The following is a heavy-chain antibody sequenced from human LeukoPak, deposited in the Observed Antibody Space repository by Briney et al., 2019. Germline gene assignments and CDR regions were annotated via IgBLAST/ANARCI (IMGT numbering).Heavy chain of an antibody. Sequence: SGPALVKPTQTLTLTCTFSGFSLSTGGLSVGWIRHPPGKALEWTALIFWDGDKRYNPSLKTSITISKDTSKKQVLLTVTDMDPYYAATYLSAKRRSDSGDMDFWGCGTRVTVSS. J-gene: IGHJ2*01. V-gene: IGHV2-5*02. D-gene: IGHD2-15*01. CDR1: GFSLSTGGLS. CDR2: IFWDGDK. CDR3: AKRRSDSGDMDF.